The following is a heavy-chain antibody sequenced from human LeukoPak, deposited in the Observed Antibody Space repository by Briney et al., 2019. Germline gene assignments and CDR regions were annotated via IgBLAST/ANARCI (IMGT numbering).Heavy chain of an antibody. CDR1: GFTFSDYF. D-gene: IGHD2-2*01. J-gene: IGHJ3*02. CDR3: ARGGHCSISSCYLGAFDI. Sequence: GGSLRLSCAASGFTFSDYFMTWIRQTPGKGLEWVSYISSSGTTTYYADSVKGRSTISRDNAKNSLYLQVNSLRAEDTAVYYCARGGHCSISSCYLGAFDIWGQGTMVTVSS. V-gene: IGHV3-11*04. CDR2: ISSSGTTT.